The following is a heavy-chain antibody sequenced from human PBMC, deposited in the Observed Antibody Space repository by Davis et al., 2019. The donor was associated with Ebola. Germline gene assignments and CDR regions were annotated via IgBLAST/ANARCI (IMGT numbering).Heavy chain of an antibody. J-gene: IGHJ5*02. CDR1: GFSLTTSGVG. Sequence: SGPTLVKPTESLMLTCTFSGFSLTTSGVGVGWIRQPPGKALEWLALIYWNDDKRYSTSLKSRLTITKDTSKNQVVLTMTNMDPVDTGTYYCAHSSRYCSSTSCPSWFDPWGQGTLVTVSS. CDR2: IYWNDDK. V-gene: IGHV2-5*01. D-gene: IGHD2-2*01. CDR3: AHSSRYCSSTSCPSWFDP.